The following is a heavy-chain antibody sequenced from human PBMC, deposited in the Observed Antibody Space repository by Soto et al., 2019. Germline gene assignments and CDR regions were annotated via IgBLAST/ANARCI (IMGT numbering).Heavy chain of an antibody. CDR3: AKVIRQYQLLFCPAY. Sequence: PGGSLRLSCAASGFTFSSYGMHWVRQGPGKGLEWVAVISYDGSNKYYADSVKGRFTISRDNSKNTLYMQMNSLRAEDTAVYYCAKVIRQYQLLFCPAYWGKGTLVTVSS. CDR2: ISYDGSNK. CDR1: GFTFSSYG. J-gene: IGHJ4*02. V-gene: IGHV3-30*18. D-gene: IGHD2-2*01.